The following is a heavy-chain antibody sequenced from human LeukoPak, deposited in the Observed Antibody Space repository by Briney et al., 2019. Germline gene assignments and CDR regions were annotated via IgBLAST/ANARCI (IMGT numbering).Heavy chain of an antibody. D-gene: IGHD2-2*02. J-gene: IGHJ4*02. CDR3: ARACSSTSCYKKGYYFDY. Sequence: SVKVSCKASGYTFTSYAMHWVRQAPGQRLEWMGWINAGNGNTKYSQKFQGRVTITRDTSASTAYMELSSLRSEDTAVYYCARACSSTSCYKKGYYFDYWGQGTLVTVSS. CDR1: GYTFTSYA. CDR2: INAGNGNT. V-gene: IGHV1-3*01.